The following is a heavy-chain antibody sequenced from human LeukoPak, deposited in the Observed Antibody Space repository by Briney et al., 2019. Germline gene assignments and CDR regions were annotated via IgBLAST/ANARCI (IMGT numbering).Heavy chain of an antibody. J-gene: IGHJ4*02. CDR3: ASLNDYGSFFDY. CDR2: ISRGGTG. V-gene: IGHV3-66*01. D-gene: IGHD4-17*01. Sequence: GGSLRLSCAASGFTVSSNYMTWVRQAPGKGLEWVSVISRGGTGSYADSVKGRFTISRDNSNNTVYVQMNSLRAEDTAVYYCASLNDYGSFFDYWGQGTLVTVSS. CDR1: GFTVSSNY.